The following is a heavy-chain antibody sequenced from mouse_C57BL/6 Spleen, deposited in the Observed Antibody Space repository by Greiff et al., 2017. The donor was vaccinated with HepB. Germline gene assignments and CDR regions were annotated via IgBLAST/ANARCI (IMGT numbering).Heavy chain of an antibody. CDR3: ARGGDYYGSIYFDY. CDR2: IDPSDSYT. D-gene: IGHD1-1*01. Sequence: QVQLQQPGAELVKPGASVKLSCKASGYTFTSYWMQWVKQRPGQGLEWIGEIDPSDSYTNYNQKFKGKATLTVDTSSSTAYMQLSSLTSEDSAVYYCARGGDYYGSIYFDYWGQGTTLTVSS. V-gene: IGHV1-50*01. CDR1: GYTFTSYW. J-gene: IGHJ2*01.